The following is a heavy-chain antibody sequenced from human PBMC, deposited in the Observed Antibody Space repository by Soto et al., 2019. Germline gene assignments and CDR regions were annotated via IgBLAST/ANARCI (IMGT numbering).Heavy chain of an antibody. Sequence: ASVKVSCKASGYTFTSYGISWVRQAPGQGLEWMGWISACNGNTNYAQKLQGRVTMTTDTSTSTAYMELRSLRSDDTAVYYCARVPLYGSGSYYFDYWGQGTLVNVSS. V-gene: IGHV1-18*01. CDR3: ARVPLYGSGSYYFDY. CDR2: ISACNGNT. J-gene: IGHJ4*02. CDR1: GYTFTSYG. D-gene: IGHD3-10*01.